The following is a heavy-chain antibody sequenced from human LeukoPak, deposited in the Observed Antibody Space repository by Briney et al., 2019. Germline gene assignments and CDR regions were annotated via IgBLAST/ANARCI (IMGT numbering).Heavy chain of an antibody. CDR1: GGSISSGGYY. D-gene: IGHD6-6*01. J-gene: IGHJ4*02. CDR3: ARERYSRAFEYSSSSAYFDY. CDR2: IYYSGST. Sequence: SETLSLTCTVSGGSISSGGYYWSWIRQPPGKGLEWIGYIYYSGSTNYNPSLKSRVTISVDTSKNQFSLKLSSVTAADTAVYYCARERYSRAFEYSSSSAYFDYWGQGTLVTVSS. V-gene: IGHV4-61*08.